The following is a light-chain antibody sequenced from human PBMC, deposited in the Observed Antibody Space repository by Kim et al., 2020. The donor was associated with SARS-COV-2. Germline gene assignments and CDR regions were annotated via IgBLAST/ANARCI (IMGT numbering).Light chain of an antibody. CDR1: SSDVGGYNY. J-gene: IGLJ2*01. CDR3: SSYTRSSTHVV. CDR2: DVS. V-gene: IGLV2-14*03. Sequence: QPASVSGSPGQSITISCTGTSSDVGGYNYVSWYQQHPGKAPKLMIYDVSNRPSGVSNRFSGSKSGNTASLTISGLQAEDEADYYCSSYTRSSTHVV.